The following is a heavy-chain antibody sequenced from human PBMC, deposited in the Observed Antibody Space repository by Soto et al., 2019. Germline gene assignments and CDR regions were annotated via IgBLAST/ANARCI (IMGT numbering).Heavy chain of an antibody. Sequence: SVKVSCKASGGTFSSYAISWVRQAPGQGLEWMGGIIPIFGTANYAQKFQGRATITRDTSASTAYMELSSLRSEDTAVYYCASGARIQLWSIYYYYYGMDVWGQGTTVTVSS. CDR2: IIPIFGTA. D-gene: IGHD5-18*01. CDR3: ASGARIQLWSIYYYYYGMDV. J-gene: IGHJ6*02. CDR1: GGTFSSYA. V-gene: IGHV1-69*05.